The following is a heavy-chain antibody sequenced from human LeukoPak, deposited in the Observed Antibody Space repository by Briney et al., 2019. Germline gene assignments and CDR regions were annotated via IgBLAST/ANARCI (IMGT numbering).Heavy chain of an antibody. D-gene: IGHD6-19*01. V-gene: IGHV1-46*01. CDR2: INPSGGST. J-gene: IGHJ4*02. Sequence: ASVKVSCKASGYTFTGYYMHWVRQAPGQGLEWMGIINPSGGSTSYAQKFQGRVTMTRDTSTSTVYMELSSLRSEDTAVYYCARDPGGEVSSGWAGTEVGNYFDYWGQGTLVTVSS. CDR1: GYTFTGYY. CDR3: ARDPGGEVSSGWAGTEVGNYFDY.